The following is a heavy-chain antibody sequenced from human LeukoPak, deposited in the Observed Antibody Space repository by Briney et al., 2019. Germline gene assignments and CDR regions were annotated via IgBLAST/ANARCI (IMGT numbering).Heavy chain of an antibody. CDR2: INPNSGGT. Sequence: GASVKVSCKASGYTFTSYGISWVRQAPGQGLEWMGWINPNSGGTNYAQKFQGRVTMTRDTSISTAYMELSRLRSDDTAVYYCSSSSRGTADYWGQGTLVTVSS. J-gene: IGHJ4*02. D-gene: IGHD3-16*01. V-gene: IGHV1-2*02. CDR3: SSSSRGTADY. CDR1: GYTFTSYG.